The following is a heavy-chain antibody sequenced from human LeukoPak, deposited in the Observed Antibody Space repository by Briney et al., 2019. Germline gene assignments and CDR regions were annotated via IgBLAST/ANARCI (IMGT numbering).Heavy chain of an antibody. Sequence: PGRSLRLSCAASGFTFSSYSMNWVRQAPGKGLEWVSSISSSSSYIYYADSVKGRFTISRDNAKNSLYLQMNSLRAEDTAVYYCARIDSSFDYFDYWGQGTLVTVSS. CDR3: ARIDSSFDYFDY. D-gene: IGHD6-6*01. J-gene: IGHJ4*02. CDR2: ISSSSSYI. CDR1: GFTFSSYS. V-gene: IGHV3-21*01.